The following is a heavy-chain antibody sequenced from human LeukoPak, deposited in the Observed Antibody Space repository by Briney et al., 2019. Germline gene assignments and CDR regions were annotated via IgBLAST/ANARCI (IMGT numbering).Heavy chain of an antibody. CDR3: AKQNTYYDILTGYSSYYMDV. V-gene: IGHV3-48*01. J-gene: IGHJ6*03. CDR2: ISSSSSTI. D-gene: IGHD3-9*01. CDR1: GFTFSSYS. Sequence: GPLRLSCAASGFTFSSYSMNWVRQAPGKGLEWVSYISSSSSTIYYADSVKGRFTISRDNAKNSLYLQMNSLRAEDAAVYYCAKQNTYYDILTGYSSYYMDVWGKGTTVTVSS.